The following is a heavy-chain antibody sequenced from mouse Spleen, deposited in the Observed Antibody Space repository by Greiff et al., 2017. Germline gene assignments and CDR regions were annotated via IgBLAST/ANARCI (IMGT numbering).Heavy chain of an antibody. Sequence: EVKLMESGGGLVKPGGSLKLSCAASGFTFSSYAMSWVRQTPGKRLEWVATISSGGSYTYYPDSVKGRFTISRDNAKNTLYLQMSSLRSEDTAMYYCARPYGNYLDYWGQGTTLTVSS. CDR3: ARPYGNYLDY. CDR2: ISSGGSYT. J-gene: IGHJ2*01. V-gene: IGHV5-9-1*01. D-gene: IGHD2-10*02. CDR1: GFTFSSYA.